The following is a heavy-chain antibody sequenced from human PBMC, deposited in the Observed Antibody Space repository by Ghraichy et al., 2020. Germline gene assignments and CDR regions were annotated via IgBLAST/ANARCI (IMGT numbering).Heavy chain of an antibody. Sequence: SETLSLTCTVSGGSISSSSYYWGWIRQPPGKGLEWIGSIYYSGSTYYNPSLKSRVTISVDTSKNQFSLKLSSVTAADTAVYYCARRGYSYGYVDYWGQGTLVTVSS. CDR2: IYYSGST. CDR3: ARRGYSYGYVDY. V-gene: IGHV4-39*01. J-gene: IGHJ4*02. CDR1: GGSISSSSYY. D-gene: IGHD5-18*01.